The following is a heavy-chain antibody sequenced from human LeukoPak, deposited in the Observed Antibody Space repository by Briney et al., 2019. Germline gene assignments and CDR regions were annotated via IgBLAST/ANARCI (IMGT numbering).Heavy chain of an antibody. Sequence: PGGSLRLSCAASGFTFSSYSMNWVRQAPGKGLEWVSSISSSSSYIYYADSVKGRFTISRDNAKNSLYLQMNSLRAEDSAVYYCARDGGVYGMDVWGQGTTVTVSS. CDR1: GFTFSSYS. J-gene: IGHJ6*02. CDR2: ISSSSSYI. D-gene: IGHD3-3*01. CDR3: ARDGGVYGMDV. V-gene: IGHV3-21*01.